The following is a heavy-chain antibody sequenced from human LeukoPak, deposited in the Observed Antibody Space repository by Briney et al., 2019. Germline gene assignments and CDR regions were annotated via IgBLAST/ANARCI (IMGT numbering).Heavy chain of an antibody. Sequence: PGGSPRLSCAASGFTFSSYAMSWVRQAPGKGLEWVSAISGSGGSTYYADSVKGRFTISRDNSKNTLYLQMNSLRAEDTAVYYCAKDREGGSFFDYWGQGTLVTVSS. V-gene: IGHV3-23*01. D-gene: IGHD1-26*01. CDR2: ISGSGGST. J-gene: IGHJ4*02. CDR3: AKDREGGSFFDY. CDR1: GFTFSSYA.